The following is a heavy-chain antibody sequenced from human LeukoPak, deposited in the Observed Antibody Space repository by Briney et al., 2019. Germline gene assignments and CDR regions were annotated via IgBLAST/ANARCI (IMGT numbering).Heavy chain of an antibody. J-gene: IGHJ4*02. Sequence: FISYHGSTKYYADSVKGRFTISSDNSHNTLDLQRNSLRIEDRAVYDCARDLSERYSTDYWGQGTLVTVPS. D-gene: IGHD1-26*01. CDR2: ISYHGSTK. CDR3: ARDLSERYSTDY. V-gene: IGHV3-30*03.